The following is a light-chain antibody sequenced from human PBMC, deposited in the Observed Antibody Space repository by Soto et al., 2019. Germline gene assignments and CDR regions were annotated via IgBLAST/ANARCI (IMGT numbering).Light chain of an antibody. CDR3: QLYGISPQ. J-gene: IGKJ5*01. V-gene: IGKV3-20*01. Sequence: EIVWTQSPGTLSVSPGERATISCRTSQTSGSNFFAWHQHKPGQAPSLLIYASSNRATGIPDRLSGSASGPDFTLTINRLEPEDFAVYYCQLYGISPQFGQGTRLEIK. CDR2: ASS. CDR1: QTSGSNF.